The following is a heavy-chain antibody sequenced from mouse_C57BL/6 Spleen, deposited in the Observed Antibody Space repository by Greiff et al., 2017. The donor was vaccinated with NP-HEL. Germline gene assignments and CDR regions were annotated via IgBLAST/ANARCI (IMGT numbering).Heavy chain of an antibody. CDR3: ARDKGIYYYGIFDY. D-gene: IGHD1-1*01. CDR1: GYSITSGYY. Sequence: VQLKQSGPGLVKPSQSLSLTCSVTGYSITSGYYWNWIRQFPGNKLEWMGYISYDGSNNYNPSLKNRISITRDTSKNQFFLKLNSVTTEDTATYYCARDKGIYYYGIFDYWGQGTTLTVSS. J-gene: IGHJ2*01. V-gene: IGHV3-6*01. CDR2: ISYDGSN.